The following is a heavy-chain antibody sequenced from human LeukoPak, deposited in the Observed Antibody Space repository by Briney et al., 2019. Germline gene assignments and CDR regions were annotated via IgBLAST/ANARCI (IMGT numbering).Heavy chain of an antibody. CDR2: ISSSGDIT. V-gene: IGHV3-23*01. J-gene: IGHJ2*01. CDR1: GFTFSIYG. Sequence: GGSLRLSCAASGFTFSIYGMNWVRQAPGKGLEWVSSISSSGDITYYADSVKGRFTVSRDNPKNTLYLQMNSLRAEDTAVYYCAKDGYYDSSAYYYVRYFDLWGRGTLVTVSS. D-gene: IGHD3-22*01. CDR3: AKDGYYDSSAYYYVRYFDL.